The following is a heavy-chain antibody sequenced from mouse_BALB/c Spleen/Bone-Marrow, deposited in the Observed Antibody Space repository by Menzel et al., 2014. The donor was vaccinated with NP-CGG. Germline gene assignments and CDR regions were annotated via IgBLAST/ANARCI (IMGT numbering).Heavy chain of an antibody. D-gene: IGHD2-1*01. J-gene: IGHJ4*01. Sequence: QVQLKQSGPGLVAPSPRLSIPCTVSGFSLTTYGVSWVRQPPGKGLEWLGVIWGDGSTNYHSALISRLSISKDNSKSXVCLKLNSLQTDDTATYYCAKWDYYGIFYAMDYWGQGTSVTVSS. CDR1: GFSLTTYG. V-gene: IGHV2-3*01. CDR3: AKWDYYGIFYAMDY. CDR2: IWGDGST.